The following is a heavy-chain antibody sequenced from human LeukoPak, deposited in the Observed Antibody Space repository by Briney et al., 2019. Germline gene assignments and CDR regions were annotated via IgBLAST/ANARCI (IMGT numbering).Heavy chain of an antibody. CDR1: GYTFTSYY. CDR2: INPSGGST. Sequence: GASVKVSCKASGYTFTSYYMHWVRQAPGQGLEWMGIINPSGGSTSHAQKFQGRVTMTRDTSTSTVYMELSSLRSEDTAVYYCARDLRITIFGVVIMGYGMDVWGQGTTVTVSS. V-gene: IGHV1-46*01. CDR3: ARDLRITIFGVVIMGYGMDV. D-gene: IGHD3-3*01. J-gene: IGHJ6*02.